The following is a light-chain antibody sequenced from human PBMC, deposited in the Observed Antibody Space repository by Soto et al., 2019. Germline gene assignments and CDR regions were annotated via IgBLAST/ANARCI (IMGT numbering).Light chain of an antibody. CDR1: QSISSW. J-gene: IGKJ5*01. Sequence: DIQMTQSPSTLSGSVGDRVTITCRARQSISSWLAWYQKKPGKAPKLVIYKASSLESGVPSRFSGSGSGTEFNLTISRLQTDDFATYYCQQYNSYMYTFGQGTRLEIK. CDR3: QQYNSYMYT. V-gene: IGKV1-5*03. CDR2: KAS.